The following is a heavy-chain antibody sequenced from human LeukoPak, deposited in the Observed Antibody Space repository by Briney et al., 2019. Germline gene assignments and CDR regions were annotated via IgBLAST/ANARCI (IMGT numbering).Heavy chain of an antibody. J-gene: IGHJ5*02. CDR1: GGSFSGYY. CDR2: INHSGST. D-gene: IGHD6-13*01. CDR3: AREPWGSWDQGQFDP. V-gene: IGHV4-34*01. Sequence: SETLSLTCAVYGGSFSGYYWSWIRQPPGKGLEWIGEINHSGSTNYNPSLKSRVTISVDTSKNQFSLKLSSVTAADTAVYYCAREPWGSWDQGQFDPWGQGTLVTVSS.